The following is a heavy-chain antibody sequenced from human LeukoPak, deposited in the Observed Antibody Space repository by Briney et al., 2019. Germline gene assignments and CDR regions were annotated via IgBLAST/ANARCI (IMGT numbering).Heavy chain of an antibody. D-gene: IGHD5-12*01. CDR3: TRDRLSKWFDP. Sequence: ASVKVSCEASGLTFTGVNYIHWVRQAPGQGPEWMGWINTNSGVTDYARKFQGRVTMTRDTSISTAYMELYRLTSDDTAMYYCTRDRLSKWFDPWGQGTLVTASS. J-gene: IGHJ5*02. V-gene: IGHV1-2*02. CDR2: INTNSGVT. CDR1: GLTFTGVNY.